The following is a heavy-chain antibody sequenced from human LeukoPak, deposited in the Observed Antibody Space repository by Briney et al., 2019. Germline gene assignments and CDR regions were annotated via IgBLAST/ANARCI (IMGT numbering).Heavy chain of an antibody. CDR2: IDPVDGKT. CDR1: GYIFNDHY. D-gene: IGHD1-26*01. J-gene: IGHJ4*02. Sequence: GATVKISCKASGYIFNDHYMHWVQQAPAKGLQWVGRIDPVDGKTIFAEDFRGRVTIAADTSTATVYMELSGLRSEDTAIYYCATDRGAKGHPFDFWGQGTLVSVSS. CDR3: ATDRGAKGHPFDF. V-gene: IGHV1-69-2*01.